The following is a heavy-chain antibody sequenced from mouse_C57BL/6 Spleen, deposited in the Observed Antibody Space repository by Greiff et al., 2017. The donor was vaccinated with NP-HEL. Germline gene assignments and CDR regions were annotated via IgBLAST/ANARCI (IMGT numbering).Heavy chain of an antibody. V-gene: IGHV5-17*01. CDR1: GFTFSDYG. CDR2: ISRGGSTI. D-gene: IGHD1-1*01. Sequence: DVQLVESGGGLVKPGGSLKLSCAASGFTFSDYGMHWVRQAPEKGLEWVAYISRGGSTIYYADTVKGRFTISRDNAKNTLFLQLTGLRSEDTAMYYGARPDYGRSPYAMDYWGQGTSVTVSS. CDR3: ARPDYGRSPYAMDY. J-gene: IGHJ4*01.